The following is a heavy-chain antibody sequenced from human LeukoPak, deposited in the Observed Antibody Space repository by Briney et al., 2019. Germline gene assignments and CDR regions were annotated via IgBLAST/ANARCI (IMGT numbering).Heavy chain of an antibody. CDR2: IYTSGST. CDR1: GGSISSNY. CDR3: ARTIFGVVNRAFDI. Sequence: PSETLSLTCTVSGGSISSNYWNWLRQPPGKGLEWIGRIYTSGSTNYNPSLKSRVTMSVDTSKNQFSLKLSSVTAADTAVYYCARTIFGVVNRAFDIWGQGTMVTVSS. D-gene: IGHD3-3*01. J-gene: IGHJ3*02. V-gene: IGHV4-4*07.